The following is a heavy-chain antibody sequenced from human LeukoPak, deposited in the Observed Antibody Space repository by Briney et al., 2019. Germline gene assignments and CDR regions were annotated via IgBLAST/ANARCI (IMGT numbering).Heavy chain of an antibody. V-gene: IGHV1-18*01. CDR1: GYTFTSYG. J-gene: IGHJ4*02. Sequence: ASVTVSCKASGYTFTSYGISWVRHAPGQGLEWMGWISAYNGNTNYAQKLQGRVTMTTDTSTSTAYMELRSLRSDDTAVYYCARDRRRIAAAGNIDYWGQGTLVTVSS. CDR2: ISAYNGNT. CDR3: ARDRRRIAAAGNIDY. D-gene: IGHD6-13*01.